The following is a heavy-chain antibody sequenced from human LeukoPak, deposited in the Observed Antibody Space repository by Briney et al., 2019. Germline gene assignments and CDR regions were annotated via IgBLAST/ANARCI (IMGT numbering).Heavy chain of an antibody. Sequence: GGSLRLSCAASGFTFSSYAMSWVRQAPGKGLEWVSVISGSGGSRNDADSVKGRFTITRDNSKNTLYLQMNSLRAEDTAVYYCAKGYDVVVTAILFDYWGQGTLVTVSS. D-gene: IGHD2-21*02. V-gene: IGHV3-23*01. CDR3: AKGYDVVVTAILFDY. J-gene: IGHJ4*02. CDR2: ISGSGGSR. CDR1: GFTFSSYA.